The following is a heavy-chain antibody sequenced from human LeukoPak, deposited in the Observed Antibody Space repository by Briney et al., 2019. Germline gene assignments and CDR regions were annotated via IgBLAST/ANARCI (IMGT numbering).Heavy chain of an antibody. V-gene: IGHV1-69*13. J-gene: IGHJ4*02. D-gene: IGHD5-24*01. Sequence: SVKVSCKAFGGTFKTYAISWVRQAHGQGREWMGGIIPLLGTPDYAQKFQDKVTISADESTRTAYMELSSLRSDDTATYYCTITVPYRGHDYWGQGTLIIVSS. CDR1: GGTFKTYA. CDR2: IIPLLGTP. CDR3: TITVPYRGHDY.